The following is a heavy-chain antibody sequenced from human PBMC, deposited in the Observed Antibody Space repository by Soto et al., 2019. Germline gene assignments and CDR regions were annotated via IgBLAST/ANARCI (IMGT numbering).Heavy chain of an antibody. V-gene: IGHV4-39*01. Sequence: SETLSLTCTVSGGSISSTSYYWGWIRQPPGKGLEWIGHIYYTGNTYYNPSLKSRVTISVDTSKNQFSLKLSSVTAADTAVFYCARVDSSGFLDYWGQGPLVTVSS. CDR1: GGSISSTSYY. D-gene: IGHD3-22*01. CDR3: ARVDSSGFLDY. CDR2: IYYTGNT. J-gene: IGHJ4*02.